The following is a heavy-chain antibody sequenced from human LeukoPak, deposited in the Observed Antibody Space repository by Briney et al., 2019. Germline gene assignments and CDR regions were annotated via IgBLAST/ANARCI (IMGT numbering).Heavy chain of an antibody. Sequence: AASVKVSCKASGYTFTSYGISWVRQAPGQGLEWMGWINPNSGGTNYAQKFQGRVTMTRDTSISTAYMELSRLRSDDTAVYYCARVVLRYFDWLSYDDAFDIWGQGTMVTVSS. V-gene: IGHV1-2*02. J-gene: IGHJ3*02. CDR3: ARVVLRYFDWLSYDDAFDI. CDR1: GYTFTSYG. CDR2: INPNSGGT. D-gene: IGHD3-9*01.